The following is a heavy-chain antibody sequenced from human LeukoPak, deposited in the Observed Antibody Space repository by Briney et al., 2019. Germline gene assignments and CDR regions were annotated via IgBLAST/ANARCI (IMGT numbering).Heavy chain of an antibody. CDR1: GGTFSSYA. CDR2: IIPILGTA. D-gene: IGHD3-10*01. J-gene: IGHJ4*02. CDR3: ARKESGFYYGSGSYYNPLDY. V-gene: IGHV1-69*13. Sequence: GASVKVSCKASGGTFSSYAISWVRQAPGQGLEWMGGIIPILGTANYAQKFQGRVTITADESTSTAYMELSSLRSEDTAVYYCARKESGFYYGSGSYYNPLDYWGQGTLVTVSS.